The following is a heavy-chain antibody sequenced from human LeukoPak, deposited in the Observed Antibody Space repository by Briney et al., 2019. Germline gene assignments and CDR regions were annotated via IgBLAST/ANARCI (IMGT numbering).Heavy chain of an antibody. CDR3: VVGGAGGGYFPN. CDR2: MKEDGSDE. D-gene: IGHD3-16*01. J-gene: IGHJ1*01. CDR1: AFSFSLST. Sequence: GGSLRLSCAVSAFSFSLSTMSWVRQAAGKGLEWVAKMKEDGSDEKYVDSVKGRFTISRDNAKNSLYLQMNSLRHEDTAVYFCVVGGAGGGYFPNWGQGSLVIVSS. V-gene: IGHV3-7*01.